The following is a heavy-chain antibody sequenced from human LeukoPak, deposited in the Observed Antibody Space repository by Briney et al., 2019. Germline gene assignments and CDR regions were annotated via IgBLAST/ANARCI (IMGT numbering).Heavy chain of an antibody. CDR1: GVTFSSSW. Sequence: GGSLRLSCVASGVTFSSSWISWVRQGPGKGPEWVANMKQDGSRKVYVDSVEGRFTISRDNDKNSLFLEMNGLRDEDTAVYYCTRDSQGSGTYSTDHRGQGTLVTVSS. V-gene: IGHV3-7*01. D-gene: IGHD3-10*01. J-gene: IGHJ4*02. CDR3: TRDSQGSGTYSTDH. CDR2: MKQDGSRK.